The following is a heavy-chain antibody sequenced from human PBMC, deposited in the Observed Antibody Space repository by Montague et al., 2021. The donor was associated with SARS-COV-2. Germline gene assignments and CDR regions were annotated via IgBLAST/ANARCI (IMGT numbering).Heavy chain of an antibody. V-gene: IGHV4-34*01. D-gene: IGHD3-3*01. CDR2: INHSGST. Sequence: SETLSLTCAVYGGSFSNYYWSWIRQPPGRGLEWIGEINHSGSTNYNPSXXSRVTISVDTSKNQFSLKLSSVTAADTAVYYCARGGTATTFFAPKRTRRYNWFDPWGQGTLVTVSS. CDR1: GGSFSNYY. J-gene: IGHJ5*02. CDR3: ARGGTATTFFAPKRTRRYNWFDP.